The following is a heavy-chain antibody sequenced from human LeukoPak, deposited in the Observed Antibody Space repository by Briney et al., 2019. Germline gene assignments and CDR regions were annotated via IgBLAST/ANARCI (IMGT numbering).Heavy chain of an antibody. CDR3: ARASTRVVTVSITVAGTVDC. CDR1: GFTFSSFG. D-gene: IGHD6-19*01. CDR2: IWYDGSNK. J-gene: IGHJ4*02. Sequence: PGGSLRLSCAASGFTFSSFGMHWVRQAPGKGLEWLAVIWYDGSNKYYADSVKGRFTISRDNSNNTLYLQMNSLRAEDTAVYYCARASTRVVTVSITVAGTVDCWGRGTLVTVSS. V-gene: IGHV3-33*01.